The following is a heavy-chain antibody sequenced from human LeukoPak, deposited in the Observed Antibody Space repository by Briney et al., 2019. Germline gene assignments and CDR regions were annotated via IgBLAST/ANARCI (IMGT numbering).Heavy chain of an antibody. J-gene: IGHJ6*03. Sequence: KPSETLSLTCTVSGDSISGYFWSWIRQPAGKGLEWIGRIYTSGSTNYNPSLKSRVTMSVDTSKNQFSLKLSSVTAADTAVYYCARDQDIVVVPAAPVDDYYYYYMDVWGKGTTVTVSS. V-gene: IGHV4-4*07. D-gene: IGHD2-2*01. CDR2: IYTSGST. CDR3: ARDQDIVVVPAAPVDDYYYYYMDV. CDR1: GDSISGYF.